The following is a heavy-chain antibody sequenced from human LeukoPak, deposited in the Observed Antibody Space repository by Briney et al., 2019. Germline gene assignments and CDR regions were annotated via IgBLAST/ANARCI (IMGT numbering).Heavy chain of an antibody. V-gene: IGHV4-34*01. D-gene: IGHD3-22*01. J-gene: IGHJ4*02. CDR1: GGSFSGYY. Sequence: SETLSLTCAVYGGSFSGYYWSWIRQPPGKGLEWIGEINHSGSTNYNPSLKSRVAISVDTSKNQFSLNLSSVTAADTAVYHCARGVVSSPYYFDDWGQGTLVTVSS. CDR2: INHSGST. CDR3: ARGVVSSPYYFDD.